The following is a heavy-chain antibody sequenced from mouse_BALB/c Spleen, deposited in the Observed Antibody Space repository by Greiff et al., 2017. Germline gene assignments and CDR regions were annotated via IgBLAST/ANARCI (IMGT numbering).Heavy chain of an antibody. CDR1: GYTFTSYY. CDR2: IYPGNVNT. D-gene: IGHD1-1*01. Sequence: VKLQESGPELVKPGASVRISCKASGYTFTSYYIHWVKQRPGQGLEWIGWIYPGNVNTKYNEKFKGKATLTADKSSSTAYMQLSSLTSEDSAVYFCAREPYITTDWYFDVWGAGTTVTVSS. CDR3: AREPYITTDWYFDV. V-gene: IGHV1S56*01. J-gene: IGHJ1*01.